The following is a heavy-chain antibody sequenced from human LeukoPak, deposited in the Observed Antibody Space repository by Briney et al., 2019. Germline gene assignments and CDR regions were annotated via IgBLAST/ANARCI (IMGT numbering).Heavy chain of an antibody. CDR3: AREVYSSSWYQFDY. J-gene: IGHJ4*02. V-gene: IGHV3-21*01. CDR2: ISSSSSYI. Sequence: GGSLRLSCAASGFTFSSYSMNWVRQAPGKGLEWVSSISSSSSYIYYADSVKGRFTISRDNAKNSPYLQMNSLRAEDTAVYYCAREVYSSSWYQFDYWGQGTLVTVSS. CDR1: GFTFSSYS. D-gene: IGHD6-13*01.